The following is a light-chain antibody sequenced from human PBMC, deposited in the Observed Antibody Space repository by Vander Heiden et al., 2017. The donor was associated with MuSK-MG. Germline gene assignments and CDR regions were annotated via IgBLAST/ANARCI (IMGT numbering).Light chain of an antibody. CDR1: QSSSSA. CDR2: EAS. J-gene: IGKJ1*01. V-gene: IGKV1-5*03. CDR3: QQYFSSKT. Sequence: DIQTTPPPTAPSPSAVDSVTTTRRARQSSSSALAWYHQQPREAPTLMIYEASSLESGVPTSIGGSASATEFTLTISSLQYDDSAIYYCQQYFSSKTFGRGTKVEI.